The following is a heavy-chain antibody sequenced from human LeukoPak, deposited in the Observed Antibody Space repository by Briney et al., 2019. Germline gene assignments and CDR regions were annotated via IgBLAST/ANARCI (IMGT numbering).Heavy chain of an antibody. D-gene: IGHD3-10*01. Sequence: ETLSLTCTVSGGSVSSSSYYWGWIRQPPMKGLEWIGSIYYSGSTEYNLSLKSRVTISVDTSRNQFSLKLSSVTAADTAVYYCARHQSNGSGTYYAPFDNWGQGILVTVSS. CDR3: ARHQSNGSGTYYAPFDN. J-gene: IGHJ4*02. CDR1: GGSVSSSSYY. V-gene: IGHV4-39*01. CDR2: IYYSGST.